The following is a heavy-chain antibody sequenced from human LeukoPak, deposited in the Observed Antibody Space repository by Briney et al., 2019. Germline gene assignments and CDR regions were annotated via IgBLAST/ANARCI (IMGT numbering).Heavy chain of an antibody. D-gene: IGHD3-22*01. CDR1: GGSISSGSYY. CDR2: TYTSGST. CDR3: ARDRSMIVTN. V-gene: IGHV4-61*02. Sequence: SQTLSLTXTVSGGSISSGSYYWSWIRQPAGKGLEWIGRTYTSGSTNYNPSLKSRVTISVDTSKNQFSLKLGSVTAADTAVYYCARDRSMIVTNWGQGTLVTVSS. J-gene: IGHJ4*02.